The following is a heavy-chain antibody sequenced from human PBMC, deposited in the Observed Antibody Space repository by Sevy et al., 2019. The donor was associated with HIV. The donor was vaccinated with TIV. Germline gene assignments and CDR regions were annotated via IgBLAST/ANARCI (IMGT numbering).Heavy chain of an antibody. D-gene: IGHD3-10*01. J-gene: IGHJ6*03. V-gene: IGHV4-39*01. Sequence: SETLSLTCTVSGGSISSSSYYWGWIRQPPGKGREWIGSIYYSGSTYYNPSLKSRVTISVDTSKNQFSLKLSSVTAADTAVYYCARVLYFSYYYYMDVWGKGTTVTVS. CDR3: ARVLYFSYYYYMDV. CDR2: IYYSGST. CDR1: GGSISSSSYY.